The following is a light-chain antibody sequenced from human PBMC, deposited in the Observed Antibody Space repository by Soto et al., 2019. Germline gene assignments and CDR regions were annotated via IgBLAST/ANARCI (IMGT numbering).Light chain of an antibody. J-gene: IGKJ4*01. V-gene: IGKV1D-13*01. CDR1: QAITSA. CDR3: QQFQNYPLT. Sequence: AIQMTQSPSSLSASTGDSVTISCRASQAITSALAWYQQKPGKPPKLLIYDVSILEGGVPSRFSGSGSGTDFTLSISSLQPEDFATYYCQQFQNYPLTFGGGTNVE. CDR2: DVS.